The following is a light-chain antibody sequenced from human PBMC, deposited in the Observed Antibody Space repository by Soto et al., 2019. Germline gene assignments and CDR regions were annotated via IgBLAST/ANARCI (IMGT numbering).Light chain of an antibody. CDR1: QSVSSSY. Sequence: EIVLTQSPGTLSLSPGERATLSCRASQSVSSSYLAWYQQKPCQAPRLLIYGASSRATGIPDRFSGSGSGTDFPLTISRLEPEDFAVYYCQQYGSAPLWTFGQGTKVEIK. J-gene: IGKJ1*01. CDR2: GAS. V-gene: IGKV3-20*01. CDR3: QQYGSAPLWT.